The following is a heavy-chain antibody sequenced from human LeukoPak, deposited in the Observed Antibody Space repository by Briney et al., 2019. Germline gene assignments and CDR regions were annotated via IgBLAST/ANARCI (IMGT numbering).Heavy chain of an antibody. J-gene: IGHJ6*02. CDR3: ARQVPAAHYYYYYGMDV. Sequence: PSQTLSLTCTVSGGSISSGGYYWSWIRQHPGKGLEWIGYIYYSGSTYYSPSLKSRVTISVDTSKNQFSLKLSSVTAADTAVYYCARQVPAAHYYYYYGMDVWGQGTTVTVSS. CDR1: GGSISSGGYY. V-gene: IGHV4-31*03. CDR2: IYYSGST. D-gene: IGHD2-2*01.